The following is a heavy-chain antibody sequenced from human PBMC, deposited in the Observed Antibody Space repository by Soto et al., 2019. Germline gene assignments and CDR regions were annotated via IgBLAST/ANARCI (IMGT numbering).Heavy chain of an antibody. CDR2: INPSGGST. CDR3: ARGYGGMGYYHNDAFDI. CDR1: GYTFTSYY. D-gene: IGHD3-22*01. V-gene: IGHV1-46*01. Sequence: GASVKVSCKASGYTFTSYYMHWVRQAPGQGLEWMGIINPSGGSTGYAQKFQGRVTMTRDTSTSTVYMELSSLRSEDTAVYYCARGYGGMGYYHNDAFDIWGQGTMVTVS. J-gene: IGHJ3*02.